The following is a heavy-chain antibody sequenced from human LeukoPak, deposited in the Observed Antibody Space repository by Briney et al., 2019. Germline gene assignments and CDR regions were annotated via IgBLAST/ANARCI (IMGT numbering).Heavy chain of an antibody. CDR2: IYYSGST. V-gene: IGHV4-59*01. CDR1: GGSISSYY. Sequence: SETLSLTCTVSGGSISSYYWGWIRQPPGKGLEWIGYIYYSGSTNYNPSLKSRVTISVDTSKNQFSLKLSSVTAADTAVYYCARYREDYYGSGSYWFDPWGQGTLVTVSS. J-gene: IGHJ5*02. CDR3: ARYREDYYGSGSYWFDP. D-gene: IGHD3-10*01.